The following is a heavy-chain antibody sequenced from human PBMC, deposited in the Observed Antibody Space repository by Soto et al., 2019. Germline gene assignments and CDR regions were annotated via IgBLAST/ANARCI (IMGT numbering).Heavy chain of an antibody. V-gene: IGHV3-33*01. J-gene: IGHJ4*02. CDR2: IWYDGSNK. CDR3: ARDGSRSSGWYVPGN. Sequence: GGSLRLSCAASGFTFSSYGMHWVRQAPGKGLEWVAVIWYDGSNKYYADSVKGRFTISRDNSKNTLYLQMNSLRAEDTAVYYCARDGSRSSGWYVPGNWGQGTLVTVSS. CDR1: GFTFSSYG. D-gene: IGHD6-19*01.